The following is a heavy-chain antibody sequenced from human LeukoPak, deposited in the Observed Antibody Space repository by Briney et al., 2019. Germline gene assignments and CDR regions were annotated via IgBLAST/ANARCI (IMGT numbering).Heavy chain of an antibody. V-gene: IGHV3-30*02. D-gene: IGHD2-15*01. J-gene: IGHJ4*02. Sequence: GGSLRLSCAASGFTFSSYGMHWVRQAPGKGLEWVAFIRYDGSNKYYADSVKGRFTISRDNSKNTLYLQMNSLRAEDTAVYYCAKDHYWYCSGGSCYLHYFDYWGQGTLVTVSS. CDR2: IRYDGSNK. CDR1: GFTFSSYG. CDR3: AKDHYWYCSGGSCYLHYFDY.